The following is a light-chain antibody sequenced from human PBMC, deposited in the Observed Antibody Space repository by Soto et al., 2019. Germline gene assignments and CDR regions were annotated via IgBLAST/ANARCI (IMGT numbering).Light chain of an antibody. J-gene: IGLJ2*01. CDR2: EVS. CDR3: SSYAGSNKAV. CDR1: SSDVGGYNY. Sequence: QSALTQPPSASGSPGQSVTISCTGTSSDVGGYNYVSWYQQHPGKAPKFMIYEVSKRPSGVPDRFSGSKSGNTASLTVSGLQAEDEADYYCSSYAGSNKAVFGGGTKVTVL. V-gene: IGLV2-8*01.